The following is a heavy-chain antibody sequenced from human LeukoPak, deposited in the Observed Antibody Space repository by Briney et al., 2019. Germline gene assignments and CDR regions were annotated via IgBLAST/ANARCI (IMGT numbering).Heavy chain of an antibody. CDR2: IRDGGGET. Sequence: GGSLRLSCAASGFNFGGYGMSWVRHAPGKGLERVSNIRDGGGETYYGDSVKGRFTFSRETTKNILYIQMKSLRVADTGVYYSASVNGDKGGYFDSWGPGAQVTVSS. CDR1: GFNFGGYG. J-gene: IGHJ4*02. CDR3: ASVNGDKGGYFDS. D-gene: IGHD7-27*01. V-gene: IGHV3-7*01.